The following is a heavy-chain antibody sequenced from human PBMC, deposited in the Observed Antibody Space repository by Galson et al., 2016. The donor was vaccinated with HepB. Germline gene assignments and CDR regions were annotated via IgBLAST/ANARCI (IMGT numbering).Heavy chain of an antibody. CDR3: ARLLRLWDGNFDY. Sequence: ETLSLTCTVSGGSISGYYWSWIRQPPGKGLEWIGYIYDTGSTKYNPSLKSRLTISIDTSKDQFSLKLSSVTAADTAVYYRARLLRLWDGNFDYWGQGILVTVSS. CDR2: IYDTGST. J-gene: IGHJ4*02. CDR1: GGSISGYY. D-gene: IGHD5-18*01. V-gene: IGHV4-59*08.